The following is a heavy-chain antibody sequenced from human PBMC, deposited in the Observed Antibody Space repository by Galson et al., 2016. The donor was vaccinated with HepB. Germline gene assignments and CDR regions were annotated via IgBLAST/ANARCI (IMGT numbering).Heavy chain of an antibody. J-gene: IGHJ3*02. CDR3: ARVVGDNAYGVFTHNAYDM. CDR2: IFWADTK. V-gene: IGHV2-5*02. CDR1: GFSLTTPAVG. D-gene: IGHD3-9*01. Sequence: PALVKPTQTLTLTCTFSGFSLTTPAVGVGWIRQPPGKALEWLATIFWADTKRYRTSLRAGLTIAKDPSKNRVLLTLTNVDPVDTGTYYCARVVGDNAYGVFTHNAYDMWGQGTMVSVSS.